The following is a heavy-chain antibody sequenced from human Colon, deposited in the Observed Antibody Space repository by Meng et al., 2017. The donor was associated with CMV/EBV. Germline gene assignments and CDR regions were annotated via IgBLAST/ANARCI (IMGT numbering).Heavy chain of an antibody. CDR2: MYRGGSP. V-gene: IGHV3-53*05. D-gene: IGHD3-3*01. CDR1: GFFVSNTY. CDR3: AKESGMTIIGVAHYGVDV. J-gene: IGHJ6*02. Sequence: GESLKISCAGSGFFVSNTYINWVRQAPGKGLEWVSVMYRGGSPFYTDSVKGRFTISRDNSKNTLYLQMNSLRAEDTAIYYCAKESGMTIIGVAHYGVDVWGQGTTVTVSS.